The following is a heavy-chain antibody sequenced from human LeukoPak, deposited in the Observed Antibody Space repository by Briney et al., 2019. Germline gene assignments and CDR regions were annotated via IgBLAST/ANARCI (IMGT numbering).Heavy chain of an antibody. D-gene: IGHD3-10*01. Sequence: TGGSLRLSCAASGFTFGSYAMHWVRQAPGKGLEWVAVISYDGSNKYYADSVKGRFTISRDNAKNSLYLQMNSLRAEDTAVYYCARGSNYYGSGSLGYWGQGTLVTVSS. CDR2: ISYDGSNK. CDR1: GFTFGSYA. J-gene: IGHJ4*02. V-gene: IGHV3-30-3*01. CDR3: ARGSNYYGSGSLGY.